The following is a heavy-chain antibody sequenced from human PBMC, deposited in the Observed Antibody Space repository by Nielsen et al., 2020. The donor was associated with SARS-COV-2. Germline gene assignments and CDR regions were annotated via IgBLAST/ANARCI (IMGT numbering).Heavy chain of an antibody. CDR2: ISWNSGSI. CDR3: AKDRHPIAAVISGTDYFDY. V-gene: IGHV3-9*01. Sequence: GGSLRLSCAASGFTFDDYAMHWVRQAPGKGLEWVSGISWNSGSIGYADSVKGRFTISRDNAKNSLYLQMNSLRAEDTAVYYCAKDRHPIAAVISGTDYFDYWGQGTLVTVSS. D-gene: IGHD6-13*01. CDR1: GFTFDDYA. J-gene: IGHJ4*02.